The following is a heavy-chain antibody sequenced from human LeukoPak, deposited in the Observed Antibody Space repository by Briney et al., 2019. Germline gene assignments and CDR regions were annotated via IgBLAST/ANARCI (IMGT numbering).Heavy chain of an antibody. CDR2: IDWNSGSI. CDR3: AKDIYLFMPVAGTDAFDF. CDR1: GFTFSSYA. V-gene: IGHV3-9*01. J-gene: IGHJ4*02. D-gene: IGHD6-19*01. Sequence: GGSLRLSCAASGFTFSSYAMSWVRQAPGKGLEWVSSIDWNSGSIGYADSVKGRFTISRDNAKNSLYLQMNSLRAEDTAFYYCAKDIYLFMPVAGTDAFDFWGQGTLVTVSS.